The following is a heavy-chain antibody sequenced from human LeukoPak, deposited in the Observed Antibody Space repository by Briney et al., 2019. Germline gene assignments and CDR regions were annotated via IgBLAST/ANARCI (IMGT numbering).Heavy chain of an antibody. V-gene: IGHV4-59*01. J-gene: IGHJ5*02. CDR2: IYYSGST. Sequence: PSETLSLTCTVSGRSISSYYWSWIRQPPGKGLEWIGYIYYSGSTNYSSSRKSPVTIPVETSKNQFSLKLSSVTAADTAVYYCARGNGWVCSSTSCYNWFDPWGQGTLVTVSS. CDR3: ARGNGWVCSSTSCYNWFDP. D-gene: IGHD2-2*01. CDR1: GRSISSYY.